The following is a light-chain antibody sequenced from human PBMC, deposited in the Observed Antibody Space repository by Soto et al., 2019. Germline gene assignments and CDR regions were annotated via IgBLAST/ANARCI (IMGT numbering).Light chain of an antibody. V-gene: IGKV1-39*01. Sequence: DIQMTQSPSSLSASVGDRVTITCRASQSISSYLNWYQQKPGKAPKLQIYAASSLQSGVPSRFSGSGSGTDFTLTISSLQPEDFATYYCQQSYSTSSWTFGQGTKLEIK. CDR2: AAS. CDR1: QSISSY. J-gene: IGKJ2*02. CDR3: QQSYSTSSWT.